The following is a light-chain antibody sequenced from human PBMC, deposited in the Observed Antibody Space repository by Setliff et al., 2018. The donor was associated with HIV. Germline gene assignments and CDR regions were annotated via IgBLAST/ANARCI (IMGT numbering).Light chain of an antibody. J-gene: IGKJ1*01. Sequence: DIKMTQSPSTLSASVGDRVTITCRASPSISSWLAWYQQKPGKAPKLLIYKASSLESGVPSRFSGSGSGTEFTLTISSLQPDDFATFYCQQYNNWAFGQGTKVDIK. CDR2: KAS. CDR3: QQYNNWA. V-gene: IGKV1-5*03. CDR1: PSISSW.